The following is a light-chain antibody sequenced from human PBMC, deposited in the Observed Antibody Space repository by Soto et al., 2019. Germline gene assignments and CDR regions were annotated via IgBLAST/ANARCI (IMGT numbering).Light chain of an antibody. CDR1: SGHSTYI. CDR2: VEGSGSY. Sequence: QLVLTQSSSASASLGSSVKLTCSLSSGHSTYIIAWHQQQPGKAPRHLMNVEGSGSYNKGSGVPDRFSGSSSGADRYLTISNLQSEDEADCYCETWNSYTRVFGGGTQLTVL. J-gene: IGLJ3*02. CDR3: ETWNSYTRV. V-gene: IGLV4-60*03.